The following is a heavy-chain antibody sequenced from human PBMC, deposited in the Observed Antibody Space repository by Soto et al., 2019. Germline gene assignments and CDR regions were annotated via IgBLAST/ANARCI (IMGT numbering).Heavy chain of an antibody. CDR2: VSASGGST. J-gene: IGHJ4*02. Sequence: PGGSLRLSCAASGFSFNTYAMSWVRQARGKGPEWVSTVSASGGSTYSADSVKGRFTISRDNAKNSLYLQMNSLRDEDTAVYYCASGKDYAEGGYWGQGT. V-gene: IGHV3-23*01. CDR1: GFSFNTYA. CDR3: ASGKDYAEGGY. D-gene: IGHD4-17*01.